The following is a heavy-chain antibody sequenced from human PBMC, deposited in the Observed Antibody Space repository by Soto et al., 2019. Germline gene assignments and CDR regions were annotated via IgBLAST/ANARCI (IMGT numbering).Heavy chain of an antibody. V-gene: IGHV3-33*01. CDR2: LWSDGSNK. CDR3: ARIGTWALNFDY. CDR1: GFSFGGYH. Sequence: GGSLRLSCVASGFSFGGYHMHWVRQTPGKGLEWVAVLWSDGSNKYYAESVKGRFTVSRDNSKNTLYLEMNNLRVEDTAIYYCARIGTWALNFDYWXQGTQVTVSS. J-gene: IGHJ4*02. D-gene: IGHD7-27*01.